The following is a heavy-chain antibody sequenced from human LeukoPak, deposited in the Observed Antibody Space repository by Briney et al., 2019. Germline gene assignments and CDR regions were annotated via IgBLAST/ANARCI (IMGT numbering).Heavy chain of an antibody. D-gene: IGHD5-18*01. J-gene: IGHJ4*02. CDR2: IIPIFGIA. Sequence: SVKVSCKASGGTFSSYAISWVRQAPGQGLEWMGRIIPIFGIANYAQKFQGRVTITTDESTSTAYMELSSLRSEDTAVYYCARGGRGYSYGYRFDYWGQGTLVTVSS. CDR3: ARGGRGYSYGYRFDY. V-gene: IGHV1-69*05. CDR1: GGTFSSYA.